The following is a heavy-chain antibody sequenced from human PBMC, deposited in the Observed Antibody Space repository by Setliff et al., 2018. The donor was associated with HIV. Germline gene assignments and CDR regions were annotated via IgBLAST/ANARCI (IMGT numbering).Heavy chain of an antibody. CDR1: GFTFSSYA. CDR2: ISGSGDST. V-gene: IGHV3-23*01. D-gene: IGHD3-10*01. J-gene: IGHJ4*02. Sequence: RGSLRLSCAASGFTFSSYAITWVRQAPGKGLEWVSAISGSGDSTFYADSVQGRFTISRDNSKNTLYLQMNSLRAEDTAVYYCASGLTGYWGQGTLVTVSS. CDR3: ASGLTGY.